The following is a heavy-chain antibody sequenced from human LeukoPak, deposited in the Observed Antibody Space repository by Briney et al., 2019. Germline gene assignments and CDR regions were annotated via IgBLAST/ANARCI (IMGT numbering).Heavy chain of an antibody. J-gene: IGHJ4*02. CDR2: ILCSGGST. D-gene: IGHD3-9*01. CDR3: AKWGDYDVLTGYYVPDY. V-gene: IGHV3-23*01. CDR1: GFTFSNYA. Sequence: GGSLRLSCAASGFTFSNYAMSWVRQAPGKGLEWVSAILCSGGSTYYADSVKGRFTVSRDNSKSTLYLQMNSLRADDTALYYCAKWGDYDVLTGYYVPDYWGQGTLVTVSS.